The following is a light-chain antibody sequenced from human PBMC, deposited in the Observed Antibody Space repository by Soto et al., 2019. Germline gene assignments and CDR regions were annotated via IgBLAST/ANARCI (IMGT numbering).Light chain of an antibody. Sequence: QSALTQPPSASGTPGQRVTISCSGSSSNIGSNYVYWYQQLPGTAPKLLIYRNNQRPSGVPDRFSGSKSGTSASLAISGLQSEDEADYYCAAWDDSLSGYVFGTGTKVTVL. V-gene: IGLV1-47*01. CDR1: SSNIGSNY. CDR3: AAWDDSLSGYV. J-gene: IGLJ1*01. CDR2: RNN.